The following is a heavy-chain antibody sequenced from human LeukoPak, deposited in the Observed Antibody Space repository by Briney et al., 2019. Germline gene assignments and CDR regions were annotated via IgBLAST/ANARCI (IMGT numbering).Heavy chain of an antibody. CDR1: GFIFSSYA. Sequence: PGGSLRLSCATSGFIFSSYAMSWVRQAPGRGLEWVSSISGSGGSIYYADSVKGRFTISRDNSKNTLYLQMNSLRAEDTAVYSCATARGEQNGGSNYWGQGTQVIVSS. CDR3: ATARGEQNGGSNY. V-gene: IGHV3-23*01. D-gene: IGHD2-15*01. CDR2: ISGSGGSI. J-gene: IGHJ4*02.